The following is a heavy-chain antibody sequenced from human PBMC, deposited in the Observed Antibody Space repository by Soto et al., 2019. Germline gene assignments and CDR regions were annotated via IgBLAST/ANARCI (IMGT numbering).Heavy chain of an antibody. CDR1: GFSLNTNGMG. Sequence: QITLKESGPTLVRPTQTLTLTCSFSGFSLNTNGMGVGWIRQPPGKALEWLAFIYWDEDKRYSQSLKTRLTVTTDTSKNEVVLTLTHLEPLDTGTSYCEGWNDESGLDVWGQGTTVTVSS. CDR2: IYWDEDK. CDR3: EGWNDESGLDV. D-gene: IGHD1-1*01. V-gene: IGHV2-5*02. J-gene: IGHJ6*02.